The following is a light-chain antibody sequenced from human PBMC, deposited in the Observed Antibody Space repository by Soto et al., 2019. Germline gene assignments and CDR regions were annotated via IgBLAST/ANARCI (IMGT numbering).Light chain of an antibody. CDR3: QQYDKVPVT. CDR1: QDVNNS. V-gene: IGKV1-33*01. CDR2: DVS. Sequence: DIQMTQSPSSLSASVGDRVTITCQASQDVNNSLNWYQQKPRKAPNLLIYDVSNLGTGVPSRFSGSRSGTDFTFTITRLQPEDIGTYYCQQYDKVPVTFGQGTRLEIK. J-gene: IGKJ5*01.